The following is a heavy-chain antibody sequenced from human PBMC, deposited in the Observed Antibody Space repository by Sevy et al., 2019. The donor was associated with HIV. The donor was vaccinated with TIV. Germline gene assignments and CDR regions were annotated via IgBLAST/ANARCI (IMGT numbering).Heavy chain of an antibody. CDR3: ARSLGTATLTNIFGS. D-gene: IGHD4-4*01. J-gene: IGHJ4*02. Sequence: ASVKVSCKASGYSFTYYYMHWVRQAPGQRLEWMAWIYAYSGTTNFAQKFQGRVTMTRDTSISTAYMELSRLTSDDTAMYYCARSLGTATLTNIFGSWGQGTLVTVSS. V-gene: IGHV1-2*02. CDR1: GYSFTYYY. CDR2: IYAYSGTT.